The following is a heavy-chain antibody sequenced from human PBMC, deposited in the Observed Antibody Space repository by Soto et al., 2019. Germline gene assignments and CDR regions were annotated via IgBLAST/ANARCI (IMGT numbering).Heavy chain of an antibody. CDR1: GFTFSSYW. V-gene: IGHV3-74*01. D-gene: IGHD3-22*01. CDR2: INTDGSST. CDR3: ARGETRHSSLSVY. J-gene: IGHJ4*02. Sequence: EVQLVESGGGLVQPGGSLRLSCAASGFTFSSYWMHWVRQAPGKGLVWVSRINTDGSSTSYADSVKGRCTISRDNAENTLYLQMNSLTAEDTAVYYCARGETRHSSLSVYWGQGTLVTVAS.